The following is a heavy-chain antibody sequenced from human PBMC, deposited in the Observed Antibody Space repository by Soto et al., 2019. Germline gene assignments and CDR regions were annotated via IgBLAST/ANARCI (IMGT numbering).Heavy chain of an antibody. CDR1: GFTFSSYA. Sequence: ESGGGVVQPGRSLRLSCAASGFTFSSYAMHWVRQAPGKGLERVAVISYDGSNKYYADSVKGRFTISRDNSKNTLYLQMNSLRAEDTAVYYCAREQGGSYFFGPDYWGQGTLVTVSS. CDR3: AREQGGSYFFGPDY. D-gene: IGHD1-26*01. CDR2: ISYDGSNK. J-gene: IGHJ4*02. V-gene: IGHV3-30-3*01.